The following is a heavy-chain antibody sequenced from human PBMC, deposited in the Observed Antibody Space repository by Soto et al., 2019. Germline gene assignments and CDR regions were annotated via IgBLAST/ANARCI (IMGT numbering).Heavy chain of an antibody. CDR3: AKDSARPGWFGQFDH. Sequence: EVQLLESGGALIEPGGYLRLSFAASGLTFSTYAMDWVRQAPGKGLGWVSGINTYGDYTYYADSVRGRFTISRDNSRNILYVEMNCLRGDDTALYYCAKDSARPGWFGQFDHWGQGDLVTVSS. V-gene: IGHV3-23*01. CDR1: GLTFSTYA. D-gene: IGHD3-10*01. CDR2: INTYGDYT. J-gene: IGHJ4*02.